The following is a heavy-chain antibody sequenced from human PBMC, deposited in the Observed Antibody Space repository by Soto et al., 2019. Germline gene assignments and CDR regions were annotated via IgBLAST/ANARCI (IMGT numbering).Heavy chain of an antibody. CDR2: IYYSGST. J-gene: IGHJ4*02. CDR3: ARRGSGWSYYFDY. D-gene: IGHD6-19*01. V-gene: IGHV4-39*01. Sequence: QLQLQESGPGLVKPSETLSLTCTVSGGSISSSSYYWGWIRQPPGKGLEWIGSIYYSGSTYYNPSLKSRVTISVDTSKNQFSLKLSSVTAADTAVYYCARRGSGWSYYFDYWGQGTLVTVSS. CDR1: GGSISSSSYY.